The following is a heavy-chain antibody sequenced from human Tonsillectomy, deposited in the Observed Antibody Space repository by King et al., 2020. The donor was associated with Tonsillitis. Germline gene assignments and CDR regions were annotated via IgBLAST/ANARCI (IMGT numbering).Heavy chain of an antibody. CDR1: GFTFSSYA. CDR2: IYSGGSST. J-gene: IGHJ4*02. CDR3: AKVDSGFGSYFDY. D-gene: IGHD3-10*01. Sequence: VQLVESGGGLVQPGGSLRLSCAASGFTFSSYAMSWVRQAPGKGLEWVSVIYSGGSSTYYADSVKGRFTISRDNSKNTLYLQMNSLRAEDTAVYYCAKVDSGFGSYFDYWGQGTLVTVSS. V-gene: IGHV3-23*03.